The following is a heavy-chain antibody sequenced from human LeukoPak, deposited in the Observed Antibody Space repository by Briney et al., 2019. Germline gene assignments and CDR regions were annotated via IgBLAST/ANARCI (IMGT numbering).Heavy chain of an antibody. V-gene: IGHV3-30-3*01. CDR2: ISYDGSNK. CDR3: ARGGYCSGGSCYGSFSDY. Sequence: GGSLRLSCAASGFTFSSYAMHWVRQAPGKGLEWVAVISYDGSNKYYADSVKGRFTISRDNSKNTLYLQMNSLRAEDTAVYYCARGGYCSGGSCYGSFSDYWGQGTLVTVSS. J-gene: IGHJ4*02. D-gene: IGHD2-15*01. CDR1: GFTFSSYA.